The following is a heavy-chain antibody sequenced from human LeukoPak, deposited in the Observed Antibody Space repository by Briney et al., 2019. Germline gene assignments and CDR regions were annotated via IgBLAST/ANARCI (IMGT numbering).Heavy chain of an antibody. V-gene: IGHV4-59*11. CDR2: IYYSGST. CDR1: GGSIRRHY. CDR3: AREGTDQYYYYYMDV. Sequence: SEALSLTCTVSGGSIRRHYWSWIRQPPGKGLEWIGYIYYSGSTNYNPSLRSRVTISLDTSKNQFSLKLSSVTAADTAVYYCAREGTDQYYYYYMDVWGKGTTVTVPS. J-gene: IGHJ6*03. D-gene: IGHD3-10*01.